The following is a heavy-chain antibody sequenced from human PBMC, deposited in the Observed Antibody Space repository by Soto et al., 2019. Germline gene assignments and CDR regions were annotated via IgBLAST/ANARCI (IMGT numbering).Heavy chain of an antibody. CDR1: GYSFTNYW. CDR2: IEPGESYT. V-gene: IGHV5-10-1*01. J-gene: IGHJ6*02. CDR3: ARHVVTYYGMDV. D-gene: IGHD3-16*02. Sequence: PGESQKISCKAIGYSFTNYWISWVRQMPGKGPEWLGRIEPGESYTKYSPSFQGHVSISADKSISTAYLQWSSLKASDTATYYCARHVVTYYGMDVWGQGTTVTVSS.